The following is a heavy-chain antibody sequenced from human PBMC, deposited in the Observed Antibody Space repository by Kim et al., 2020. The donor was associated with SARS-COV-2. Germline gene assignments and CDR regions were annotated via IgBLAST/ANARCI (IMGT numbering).Heavy chain of an antibody. CDR2: ISGSGGST. V-gene: IGHV3-23*01. D-gene: IGHD4-17*01. Sequence: GGSLRLSCAASGFTFSSYAMSWVRQAPGKGLEWVSAISGSGGSTYYADSVKGRFTISRDNSKNTLYLQMNSLRAEDTAVYYCAKDPSGDYYYYGMDVWGQGTTVTVSS. CDR3: AKDPSGDYYYYGMDV. J-gene: IGHJ6*02. CDR1: GFTFSSYA.